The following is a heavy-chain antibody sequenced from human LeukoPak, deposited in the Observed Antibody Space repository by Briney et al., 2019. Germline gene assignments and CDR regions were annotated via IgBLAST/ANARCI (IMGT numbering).Heavy chain of an antibody. CDR3: ARGVAAAYDY. D-gene: IGHD6-13*01. CDR2: IYSGGTT. CDR1: GFTFSSYA. J-gene: IGHJ4*02. Sequence: GRSLRLSCAASGFTFSSYAMSWVRQAPGKGLEWVSVIYSGGTTYYADSVKGRFTISRDNSKNTLYLQVNNLRAEDTAVYYCARGVAAAYDYWGQGTLVTVSS. V-gene: IGHV3-53*01.